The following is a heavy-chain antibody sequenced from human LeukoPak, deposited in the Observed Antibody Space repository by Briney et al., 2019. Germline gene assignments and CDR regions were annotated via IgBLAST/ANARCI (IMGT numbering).Heavy chain of an antibody. CDR1: GFTFSSYA. CDR2: ISGSGGST. D-gene: IGHD2-15*01. V-gene: IGHV3-23*01. CDR3: ACLVAATQWADY. Sequence: PGGSLRLSCAASGFTFSSYAMSWVRQAPGKGLEWVSAISGSGGSTYYADSVKGRFTISRDNSKNTLYLQMNGLRAEDTAVYYCACLVAATQWADYWGQGTLVTVSS. J-gene: IGHJ4*02.